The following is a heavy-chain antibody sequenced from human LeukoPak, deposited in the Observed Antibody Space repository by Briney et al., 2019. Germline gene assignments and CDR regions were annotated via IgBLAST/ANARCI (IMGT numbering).Heavy chain of an antibody. CDR2: ISYDGSNK. CDR3: ARVVDHDYGDYYLDY. CDR1: GLTFSSYA. J-gene: IGHJ4*02. V-gene: IGHV3-30*14. D-gene: IGHD4-17*01. Sequence: GGSLRLSCAASGLTFSSYAMHWVRQAPGKGLEWVAVISYDGSNKYYADSVKGRFTISRDNSKNTLYLQMNSLRAEDTAVYYCARVVDHDYGDYYLDYWGQGTLVIVSS.